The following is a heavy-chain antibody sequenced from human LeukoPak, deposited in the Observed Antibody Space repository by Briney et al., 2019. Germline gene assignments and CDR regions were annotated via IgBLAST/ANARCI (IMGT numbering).Heavy chain of an antibody. Sequence: ASVKVSCKASGGTFSSYAISWVRQAPGQGLEWMGGIIPIFGTANYAQKFQGRVTITADESTSTAYMELSSLRSEDTAVYYCASSGENYYYYGMDVWGQGTTVTVSS. CDR2: IIPIFGTA. CDR3: ASSGENYYYYGMDV. D-gene: IGHD3-10*01. J-gene: IGHJ6*02. CDR1: GGTFSSYA. V-gene: IGHV1-69*13.